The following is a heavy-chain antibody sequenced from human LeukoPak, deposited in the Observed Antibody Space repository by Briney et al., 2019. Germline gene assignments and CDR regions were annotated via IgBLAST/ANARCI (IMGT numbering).Heavy chain of an antibody. V-gene: IGHV4-31*03. CDR1: GGSISSGGYY. CDR2: IYYSGST. D-gene: IGHD6-13*01. J-gene: IGHJ4*02. CDR3: ARTYSSSWMDY. Sequence: SQTLSLTCTVSGGSISSGGYYWSWIRQHPGKGLEWIGYIYYSGSTYYNPSLKSRVTVSVDTSKNQFSLKLSSVTAADTAVYYCARTYSSSWMDYWGQGTLVTVSS.